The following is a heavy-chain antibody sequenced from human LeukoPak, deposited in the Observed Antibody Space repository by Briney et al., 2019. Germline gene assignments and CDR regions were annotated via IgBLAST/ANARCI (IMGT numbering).Heavy chain of an antibody. CDR1: GGTFINYA. CDR3: ARDDFWSGYTYWYFDL. D-gene: IGHD3-3*01. CDR2: INPNSGGT. Sequence: ASVKVSCKASGGTFINYAVTWVRQAPGQGLEWMGWINPNSGGTNYAQKFQGRVTMTRDTSISTAYMELSRLRSDDTAVYYCARDDFWSGYTYWYFDLWGRGTLVTVSS. V-gene: IGHV1-2*02. J-gene: IGHJ2*01.